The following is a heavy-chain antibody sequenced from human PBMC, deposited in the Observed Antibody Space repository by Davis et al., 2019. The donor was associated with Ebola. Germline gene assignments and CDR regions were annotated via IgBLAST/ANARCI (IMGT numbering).Heavy chain of an antibody. J-gene: IGHJ4*02. CDR3: AKGPEAGRFEY. Sequence: GGSLRLSCAASGFTVSSNYMSWVRQAPGKGLEWVSVIYSGGTTHHADSVKGRFTISRDNSKNTLYLQMKSLRAEDTAVYYCAKGPEAGRFEYWGQGTLVTVSA. CDR1: GFTVSSNY. D-gene: IGHD6-19*01. V-gene: IGHV3-53*01. CDR2: IYSGGTT.